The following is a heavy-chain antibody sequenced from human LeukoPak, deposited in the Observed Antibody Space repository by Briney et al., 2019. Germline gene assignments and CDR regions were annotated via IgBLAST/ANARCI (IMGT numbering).Heavy chain of an antibody. V-gene: IGHV4-38-2*01. CDR3: ARPSTIFGMWDFVT. D-gene: IGHD3-3*01. CDR2: ISHNGKT. CDR1: GYSIISGYY. J-gene: IGHJ4*02. Sequence: SETLSLTCDVSGYSIISGYYWAWIRQPPGKGLEWIATISHNGKTYYNPSHQSLKRRLTISLAASKNQFSLKVSSVTAADTAIYYCARPSTIFGMWDFVTWGQGALVTVSS.